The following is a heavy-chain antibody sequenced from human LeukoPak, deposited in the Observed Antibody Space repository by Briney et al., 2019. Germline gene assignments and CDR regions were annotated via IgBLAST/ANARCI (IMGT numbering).Heavy chain of an antibody. Sequence: SETLSLTCTVSGGSISSYYWSWIRQPPGKGLEWIGYIYYTGSTNYNPSLKGRVTISLDTSKKQFSLNLTSVTAADTAVYYCARGGDGYNPLDYWGQGTLVTVSS. V-gene: IGHV4-59*01. CDR3: ARGGDGYNPLDY. CDR2: IYYTGST. D-gene: IGHD5-12*01. J-gene: IGHJ4*02. CDR1: GGSISSYY.